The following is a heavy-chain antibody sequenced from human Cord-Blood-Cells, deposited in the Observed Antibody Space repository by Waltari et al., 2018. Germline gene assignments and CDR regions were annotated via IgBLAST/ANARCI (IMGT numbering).Heavy chain of an antibody. D-gene: IGHD6-13*01. Sequence: EVQLLESGGGLVQPGGSLRLSCAASGFTFSSYAMSWVSPAPGKGLGRGSAYSGSGGRQYCARCVKGRFNIARDKSKITLYLQMNSLRAEYTAVYYCAKEPVAAAGVYDYWGQGTLVTVSS. J-gene: IGHJ4*02. CDR2: YSGSGGRQ. CDR1: GFTFSSYA. CDR3: AKEPVAAAGVYDY. V-gene: IGHV3-23*01.